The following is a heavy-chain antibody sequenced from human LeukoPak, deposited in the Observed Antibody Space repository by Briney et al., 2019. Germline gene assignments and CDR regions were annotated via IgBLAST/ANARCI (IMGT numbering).Heavy chain of an antibody. Sequence: GGSLRLSCAASGFTFSSYAMNWVRQAPGKGLEWVSGISGSGGSTYYADSVQGRFTISRDNSRNTLYLQINSLRAEDTAVYYCAKAYGSGYYYFDCWGQGTLVTVSS. J-gene: IGHJ4*02. CDR1: GFTFSSYA. D-gene: IGHD3-22*01. V-gene: IGHV3-23*01. CDR2: ISGSGGST. CDR3: AKAYGSGYYYFDC.